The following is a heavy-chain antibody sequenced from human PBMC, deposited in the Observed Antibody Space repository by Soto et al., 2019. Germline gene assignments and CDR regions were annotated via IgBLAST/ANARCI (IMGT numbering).Heavy chain of an antibody. Sequence: QVQLVQSGAEVKKPGPAVKVSCKVSGYNLTELSMHRVRPAPGQGLEWMGGFDPEDGETIYAQKFQGRVTKTEDTSTATAYLELSSLRSADTAVYYCATASQLGHHYLYYWGKVTLVTVSS. CDR3: ATASQLGHHYLYY. CDR1: GYNLTELS. D-gene: IGHD5-18*01. CDR2: FDPEDGET. V-gene: IGHV1-24*01. J-gene: IGHJ4*02.